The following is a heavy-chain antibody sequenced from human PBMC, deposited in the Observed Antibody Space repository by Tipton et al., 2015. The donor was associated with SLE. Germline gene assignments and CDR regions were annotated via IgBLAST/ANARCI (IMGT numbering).Heavy chain of an antibody. V-gene: IGHV3-74*01. CDR1: GFTFSSYW. J-gene: IGHJ6*03. CDR2: INSNGSST. CDR3: ARDRSYYSYYYMDV. Sequence: SLRLSCAASGFTFSSYWMHWVRQAPGKGLVWVSRINSNGSSTSYADSVKGRFTISRDNAKNTLYLQMNSLRAEDTAVYYCARDRSYYSYYYMDVWGKGTTVTVSS.